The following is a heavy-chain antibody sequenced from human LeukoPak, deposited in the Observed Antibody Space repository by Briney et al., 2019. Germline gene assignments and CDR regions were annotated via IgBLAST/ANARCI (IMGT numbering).Heavy chain of an antibody. CDR2: IFHSGSI. V-gene: IGHV4-4*02. CDR3: AREAGDYSRGFDY. J-gene: IGHJ4*02. CDR1: GGSISSRNW. Sequence: KPSRTLSLTCAVSGGSISSRNWWSWVRQPPGKGLEWIGEIFHSGSINYNPSLKIRLTISVDKSKNEFSLKLTSATAADTAVYYCAREAGDYSRGFDYWGQGTLVTVSS. D-gene: IGHD2-15*01.